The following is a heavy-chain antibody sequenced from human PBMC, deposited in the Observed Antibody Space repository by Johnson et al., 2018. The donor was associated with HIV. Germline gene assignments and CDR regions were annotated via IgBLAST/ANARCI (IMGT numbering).Heavy chain of an antibody. CDR3: ARDLLYGETAFDI. V-gene: IGHV3-30-3*01. D-gene: IGHD4-17*01. CDR1: GFTFSTYA. CDR2: ISYDGSNK. J-gene: IGHJ3*02. Sequence: VQLVESGGGVVQPGRSLRLSCAASGFTFSTYAMHWVRQAPGKGLEWVAVISYDGSNKYYGDSVKGRFTISRVNSKNTLYLQVNSLRGEDTAVYYCARDLLYGETAFDIWGQGTMVTVSS.